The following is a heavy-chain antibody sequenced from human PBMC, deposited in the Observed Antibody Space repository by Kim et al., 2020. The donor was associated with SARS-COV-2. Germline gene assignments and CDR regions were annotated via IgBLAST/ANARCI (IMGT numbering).Heavy chain of an antibody. V-gene: IGHV3-15*01. J-gene: IGHJ4*02. D-gene: IGHD3-22*01. CDR2: IKSKTDGGTK. CDR3: TRGTSLYDDY. CDR1: GFTFSNAW. Sequence: GGSLRLSCAASGFTFSNAWMSWVRQAPGKGLEWVGRIKSKTDGGTKDYAVTVKGRFTIERDDSKNTLYLKMNRLKTEDTAEYYCTRGTSLYDDYCDQ.